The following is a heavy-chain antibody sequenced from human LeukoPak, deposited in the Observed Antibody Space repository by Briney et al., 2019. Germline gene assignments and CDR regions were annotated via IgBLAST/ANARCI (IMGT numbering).Heavy chain of an antibody. CDR2: ISSSGTSI. CDR1: GFTFSDYY. J-gene: IGHJ6*03. V-gene: IGHV3-11*01. D-gene: IGHD3-10*01. Sequence: GGSLRLSCAASGFTFSDYYMSWIRQAPGKGLEWVSYISSSGTSIYYADSVKGRFTISRDNAENSLYLQMNSLRAEDTAVYYCARAAGGHYYYYYMDVWGKGTTVTISS. CDR3: ARAAGGHYYYYYMDV.